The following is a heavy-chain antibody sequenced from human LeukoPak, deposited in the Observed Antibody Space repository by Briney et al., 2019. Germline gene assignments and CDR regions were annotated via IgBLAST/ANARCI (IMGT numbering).Heavy chain of an antibody. V-gene: IGHV1-2*07. J-gene: IGHJ4*02. CDR3: ARDLYYYASGSYARPCYFDY. Sequence: ASVKVSCKASGYTFTGYYIHWVRQAPGQGLEWMGWINPNSGGTNYAHKFQVRVTMSRDTTISTAYMEMSRLTSDDTAVYYCARDLYYYASGSYARPCYFDYWGQGTLVTVSS. D-gene: IGHD3-10*01. CDR2: INPNSGGT. CDR1: GYTFTGYY.